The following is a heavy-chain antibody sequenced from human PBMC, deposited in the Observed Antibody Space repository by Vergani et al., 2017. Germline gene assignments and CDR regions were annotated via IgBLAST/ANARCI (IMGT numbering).Heavy chain of an antibody. V-gene: IGHV4-61*08. Sequence: QVQLQESGPGLVKPSQTLSLTCTVSGGSISSGGYYWSWIRQPPGKGLEWIGYIYYSGSTNYNPSLKSRVTISVDTSKNQFSLKLSSVTAADTAVYYCARISNPLGAGYYMDVWGKGTTVTVSS. CDR2: IYYSGST. J-gene: IGHJ6*03. CDR3: ARISNPLGAGYYMDV. D-gene: IGHD4-11*01. CDR1: GGSISSGGYY.